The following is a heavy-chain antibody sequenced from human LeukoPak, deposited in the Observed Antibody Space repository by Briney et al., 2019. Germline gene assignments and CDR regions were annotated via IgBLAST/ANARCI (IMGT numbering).Heavy chain of an antibody. J-gene: IGHJ4*02. Sequence: GASVNLSCKASGYTFIAYYMHWVRQAPGQGLEWMGWINPNSGGTNYAQEFQGRVTMTRDTSINTAYMELSRLRSDDTAVYYCARGYCSGGSCYQKTNFDSWCQGTLVTVSS. CDR3: ARGYCSGGSCYQKTNFDS. D-gene: IGHD2-15*01. V-gene: IGHV1-2*02. CDR2: INPNSGGT. CDR1: GYTFIAYY.